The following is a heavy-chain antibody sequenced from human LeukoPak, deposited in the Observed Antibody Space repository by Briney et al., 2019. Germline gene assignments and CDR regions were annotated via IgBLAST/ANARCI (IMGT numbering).Heavy chain of an antibody. CDR3: DTLGTGS. CDR2: IKSNSAGGTT. J-gene: IGHJ5*02. D-gene: IGHD1-1*01. CDR1: GFTFYDAW. Sequence: GGSLRLSCVASGFTFYDAWMNWVRQAPGKGLDWIGRIKSNSAGGTTDYAAPAKDKFNISRDDSKNTLYLEMNVLKHEDTGVYYCDTLGTGSWGQGTLVTVSS. V-gene: IGHV3-15*01.